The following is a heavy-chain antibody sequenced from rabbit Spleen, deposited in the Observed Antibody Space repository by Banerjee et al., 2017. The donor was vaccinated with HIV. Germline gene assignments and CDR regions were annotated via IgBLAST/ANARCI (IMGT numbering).Heavy chain of an antibody. CDR2: INAVTGKA. CDR1: GFPFSNKAV. V-gene: IGHV1S45*01. J-gene: IGHJ3*01. D-gene: IGHD1-1*01. CDR3: ARSPDSGIPSISMTRLNL. Sequence: QEQLEESGGGLVKPEGSLTLTCKASGFPFSNKAVMCWVRQAPGKGLEWIACINAVTGKAVYASWAKGRFTFSKTSSTTVTLQMTSLTAADTATYFCARSPDSGIPSISMTRLNLWGPGTLVTVS.